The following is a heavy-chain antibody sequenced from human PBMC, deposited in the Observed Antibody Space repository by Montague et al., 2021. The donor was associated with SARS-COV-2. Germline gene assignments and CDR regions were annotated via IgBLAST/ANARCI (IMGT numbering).Heavy chain of an antibody. Sequence: SLRLSCAASGFTFSTCIMNWVRQAPGKGLEWVSLISSSSGYIYYADSVKGRFTISRDNAQNSMYLQMNSLRAEDTAVYYCARGSTTNYYYYGMNVWGQGTPVTVSS. J-gene: IGHJ6*02. CDR1: GFTFSTCI. V-gene: IGHV3-21*04. CDR2: ISSSSGYI. CDR3: ARGSTTNYYYYGMNV. D-gene: IGHD5/OR15-5a*01.